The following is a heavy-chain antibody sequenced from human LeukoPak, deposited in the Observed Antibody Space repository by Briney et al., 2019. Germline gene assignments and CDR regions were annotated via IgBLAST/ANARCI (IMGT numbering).Heavy chain of an antibody. V-gene: IGHV1-18*01. CDR2: INAHTGNT. D-gene: IGHD3-22*01. CDR1: GYTFTNYG. Sequence: KVSCKGSGYTFTNYGISWVRQAPGQGLEWMGWINAHTGNTKYARKFQGRVTMTTDTSTSKAYMELRRLRSDDTAMYYCARDRRAGYFYDSSGSWGQGTLVTVSS. CDR3: ARDRRAGYFYDSSGS. J-gene: IGHJ5*02.